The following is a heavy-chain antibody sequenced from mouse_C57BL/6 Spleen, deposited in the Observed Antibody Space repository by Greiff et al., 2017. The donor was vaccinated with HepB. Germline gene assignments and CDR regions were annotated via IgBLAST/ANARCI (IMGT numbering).Heavy chain of an antibody. V-gene: IGHV5-17*01. CDR3: ARSDYDGGAWFAY. CDR2: ISSGSSTI. J-gene: IGHJ3*01. D-gene: IGHD2-4*01. CDR1: GFTFSDYG. Sequence: EVQRVESGGGLVKPGGSLKLSCAASGFTFSDYGMHWVRQAPEKGLEWVAYISSGSSTIYYADTVKGRFTISRDNAKNTLFLQMTSLRSEDTAMYYCARSDYDGGAWFAYWGQGTLVTVSA.